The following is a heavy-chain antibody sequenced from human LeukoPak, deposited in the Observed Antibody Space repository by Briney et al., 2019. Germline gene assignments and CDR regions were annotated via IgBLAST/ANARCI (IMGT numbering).Heavy chain of an antibody. J-gene: IGHJ5*02. V-gene: IGHV3-23*01. CDR1: GFTFSSYA. CDR3: AKDTQGYCSGGSCLS. Sequence: PGGSLRLSCAASGFTFSSYAMSWVRQAPGKGLEWVSAISGSGGSTYYADSVKGRFTISRDNSKNTLYLQMNSLRAEDTAVYYCAKDTQGYCSGGSCLSWGQGTLVTVSS. D-gene: IGHD2-15*01. CDR2: ISGSGGST.